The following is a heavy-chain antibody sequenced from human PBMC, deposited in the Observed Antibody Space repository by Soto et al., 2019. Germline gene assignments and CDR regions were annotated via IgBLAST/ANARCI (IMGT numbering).Heavy chain of an antibody. V-gene: IGHV1-2*02. D-gene: IGHD2-15*01. CDR2: INPESGNP. CDR3: ASEDCRNTNCLKGFDY. J-gene: IGHJ4*02. Sequence: QVQMVQSGAEVKKPGDSVKVSCKASGYTFTDYYMHWVRQAPGQGFEWVGGINPESGNPKYVPKFQGRLTVTRVTSTSTAYMELNRLTSDDTAVYYCASEDCRNTNCLKGFDYWGQGTLVTVSS. CDR1: GYTFTDYY.